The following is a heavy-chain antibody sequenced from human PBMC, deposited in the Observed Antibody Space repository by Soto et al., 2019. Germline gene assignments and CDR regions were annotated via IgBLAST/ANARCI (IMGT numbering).Heavy chain of an antibody. CDR2: IYYSGST. V-gene: IGHV4-39*01. CDR3: APDPMNYGDYARY. Sequence: QLQLQESGPGLVKPSETLSLTCTVSGGSISSSSYYWGWIRQPPGKGLEWIGSIYYSGSTYYNPSLKARVTISVDTSKHQFSLKLSSVTAADTAVYYCAPDPMNYGDYARYWGQGTLVTVSS. CDR1: GGSISSSSYY. J-gene: IGHJ4*02. D-gene: IGHD4-17*01.